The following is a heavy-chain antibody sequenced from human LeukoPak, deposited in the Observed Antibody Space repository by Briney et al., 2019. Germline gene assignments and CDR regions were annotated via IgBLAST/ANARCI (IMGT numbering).Heavy chain of an antibody. D-gene: IGHD3-10*01. CDR2: IKEDGSEK. CDR3: ARDYYYYDSGSYYSNIAN. J-gene: IGHJ4*02. CDR1: GFNFSIYW. Sequence: PGGSLRLSCADSGFNFSIYWMSWVRQAPGRGLEWVANIKEDGSEKYYVDSVKGRFTISRDNAKNSLFLQMNSLRVEDTAVYYCARDYYYYDSGSYYSNIANWGQGTLVTVSS. V-gene: IGHV3-7*01.